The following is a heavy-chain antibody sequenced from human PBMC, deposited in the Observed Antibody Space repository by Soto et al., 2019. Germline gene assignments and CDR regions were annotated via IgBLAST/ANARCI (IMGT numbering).Heavy chain of an antibody. CDR2: INHSGST. CDR3: ARGEVYSSSSSWFDP. Sequence: PSETLSLTCAVYGGSFSGYYWSWNRQPPGKGLEWIGEINHSGSTNYNPSLKSRVTISVDTSKNQFSLKLSSVTAADTAVYYCARGEVYSSSSSWFDPWGQGTLVTVSS. D-gene: IGHD6-6*01. V-gene: IGHV4-34*01. CDR1: GGSFSGYY. J-gene: IGHJ5*02.